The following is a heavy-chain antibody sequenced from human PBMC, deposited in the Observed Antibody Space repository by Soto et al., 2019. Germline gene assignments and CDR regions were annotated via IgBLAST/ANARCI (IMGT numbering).Heavy chain of an antibody. J-gene: IGHJ6*03. CDR2: MNPNSGNT. CDR1: GYTFTSYD. V-gene: IGHV1-8*01. Sequence: ASVKVSCKASGYTFTSYDINWVRQATGQGLEWMGWMNPNSGNTGYAQKFQGRVTMTRNTSISTAYMELSSLRSEDTAVYYCARGRREAADNYYYYMDVWGKGTTVSVSS. CDR3: ARGRREAADNYYYYMDV. D-gene: IGHD2-15*01.